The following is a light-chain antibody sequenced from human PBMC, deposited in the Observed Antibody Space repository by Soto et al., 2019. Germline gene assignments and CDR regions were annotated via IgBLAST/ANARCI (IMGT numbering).Light chain of an antibody. Sequence: ITQSPSTVSASVGDRVTITCRASQSISSWLAWYQQKPGKAPKLLIYKASSLESGVPSRFSGSGSGTEFTLTISSLQPDDFATYYCQQYNSYSTSGQGTKVDI. CDR2: KAS. V-gene: IGKV1-5*03. J-gene: IGKJ1*01. CDR1: QSISSW. CDR3: QQYNSYST.